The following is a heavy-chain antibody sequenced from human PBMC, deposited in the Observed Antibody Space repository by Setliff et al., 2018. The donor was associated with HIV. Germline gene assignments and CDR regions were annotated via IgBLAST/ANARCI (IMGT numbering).Heavy chain of an antibody. V-gene: IGHV1-18*01. CDR2: IGSYSGYT. J-gene: IGHJ5*02. D-gene: IGHD2-2*01. CDR1: NYTLINYG. CDR3: VRGHCNSDKCWYTWFDP. Sequence: WASVKVSCKASNYTLINYGVSWVRQAPGQGLEWMGWIGSYSGYTIYAQKFQDRLTMTTDTSTTTASMELRSLRSDDTAVYYCVRGHCNSDKCWYTWFDPWGQGTLVTVSS.